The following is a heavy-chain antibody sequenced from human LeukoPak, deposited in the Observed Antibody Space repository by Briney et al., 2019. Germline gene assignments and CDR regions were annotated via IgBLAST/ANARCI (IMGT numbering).Heavy chain of an antibody. Sequence: GESLKISCQGSGYSFINYWIGWVRLTPGEGLEWMGIIYPGDSDTRYSPSFQGQVTISVDKSTSTAYMHWSSLKASDIAMYYCARVMSGYLYFDYWGQGTLVTVSS. D-gene: IGHD3-3*01. CDR3: ARVMSGYLYFDY. CDR2: IYPGDSDT. V-gene: IGHV5-51*01. CDR1: GYSFINYW. J-gene: IGHJ4*02.